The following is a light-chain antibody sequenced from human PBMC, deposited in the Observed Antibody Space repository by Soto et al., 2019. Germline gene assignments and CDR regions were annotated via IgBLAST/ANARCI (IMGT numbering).Light chain of an antibody. CDR3: SSYTISSTWV. J-gene: IGLJ3*02. CDR2: EVS. V-gene: IGLV2-14*01. CDR1: SSDVGTYNY. Sequence: QSALTQPASVSGSPGQSITISCTGTSSDVGTYNYVSWYQQHPGKAPKLMIYEVSNRPSGVSNRFSGSKSGNTASLTIPGLQAEDEADYYCSSYTISSTWVFGGGTKLTVL.